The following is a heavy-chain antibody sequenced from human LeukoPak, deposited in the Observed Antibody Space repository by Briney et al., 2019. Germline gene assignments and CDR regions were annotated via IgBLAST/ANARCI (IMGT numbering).Heavy chain of an antibody. CDR3: ARRREPEI. Sequence: KPGGSLRLSCAASGFTFDDYTMNWVRQAPGKGLEWVSSIGTSGSIYYADSVRGRFTISRDNAKNSLYLQMDSLRAEDTAVYYCARRREPEIWGQGTMVTVSS. CDR2: IGTSGSI. D-gene: IGHD1-14*01. CDR1: GFTFDDYT. V-gene: IGHV3-69-1*01. J-gene: IGHJ3*02.